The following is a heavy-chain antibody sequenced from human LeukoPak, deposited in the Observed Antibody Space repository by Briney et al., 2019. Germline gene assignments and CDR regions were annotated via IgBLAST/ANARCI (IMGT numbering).Heavy chain of an antibody. CDR2: IFYTGST. CDR1: GGSISSSSYY. CDR3: ARGGGSGYYPGDY. Sequence: SETLSLTCTVSGGSISSSSYYWGWIRQPPGKGLEWIGYIFYTGSTSSNPSLNSRVTISVDTSKNQFSLRLSSVTAADTAVYYCARGGGSGYYPGDYWGQGTLVTVSS. J-gene: IGHJ4*02. D-gene: IGHD3-22*01. V-gene: IGHV4-61*05.